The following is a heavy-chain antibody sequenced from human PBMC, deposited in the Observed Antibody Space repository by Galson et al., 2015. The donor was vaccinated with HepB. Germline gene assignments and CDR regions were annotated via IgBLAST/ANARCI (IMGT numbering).Heavy chain of an antibody. CDR1: GYTFTGYY. D-gene: IGHD3-3*01. V-gene: IGHV1-2*02. CDR2: INPNSGGT. Sequence: SVKVSCKASGYTFTGYYMHWVRQAPGQGLEWMGWINPNSGGTNYAQKFQGRVTMTRDTSISTAYMELSRLRSDDTAVYYCARGTHREWLLNGGFDYWGQGTLVTVSS. CDR3: ARGTHREWLLNGGFDY. J-gene: IGHJ4*02.